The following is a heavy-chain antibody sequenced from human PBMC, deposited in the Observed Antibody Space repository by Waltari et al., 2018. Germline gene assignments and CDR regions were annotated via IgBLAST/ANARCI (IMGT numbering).Heavy chain of an antibody. CDR2: IYYSRGT. CDR1: GGSISSSSYY. Sequence: QLQLQESGPGLVKPSETLSLTCNVSGGSISSSSYYWGWIRQPPGRGLEWIGSIYYSRGTYNIPSLKSLVTISVDTSRNQFSQKLSSVTASDSAVYYYAWGGRDYYDSSGYYEDYWGQGTLVTVSS. CDR3: AWGGRDYYDSSGYYEDY. V-gene: IGHV4-39*01. D-gene: IGHD3-22*01. J-gene: IGHJ4*02.